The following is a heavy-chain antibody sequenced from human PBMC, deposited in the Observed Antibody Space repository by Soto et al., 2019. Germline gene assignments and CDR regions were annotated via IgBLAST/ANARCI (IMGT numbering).Heavy chain of an antibody. D-gene: IGHD3-3*01. Sequence: SGPTLVNPTQTLTLTCTFSGFSLSTSGVGVGWIRQPPGKALEWLALIYWDDDKRYSPSLKSRLTITKDTSKNQVVLTVTNMDPVDTATYYCARFLWSDTSLYYFDYWGQGTLVTVSS. CDR1: GFSLSTSGVG. CDR3: ARFLWSDTSLYYFDY. V-gene: IGHV2-5*02. J-gene: IGHJ4*02. CDR2: IYWDDDK.